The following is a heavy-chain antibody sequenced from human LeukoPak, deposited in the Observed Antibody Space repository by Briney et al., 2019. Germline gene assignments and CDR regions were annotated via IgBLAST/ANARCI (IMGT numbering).Heavy chain of an antibody. D-gene: IGHD4-23*01. Sequence: SETLSLTCAVSSGSISAGGYSWSWIRQPPGKGLEWIGYIYHSGSAYYNPSLKSRVTMSVDRSKNQFSLKLSSVTAADTAVYYCARRSYGGNSASFDYWGQGTLVTVSS. CDR2: IYHSGSA. CDR3: ARRSYGGNSASFDY. CDR1: SGSISAGGYS. V-gene: IGHV4-30-2*01. J-gene: IGHJ4*02.